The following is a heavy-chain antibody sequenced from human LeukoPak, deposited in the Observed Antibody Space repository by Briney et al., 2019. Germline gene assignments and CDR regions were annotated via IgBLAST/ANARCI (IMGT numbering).Heavy chain of an antibody. CDR2: XSAYNGNT. D-gene: IGHD3-3*01. J-gene: IGHJ4*02. Sequence: ASVKVSCKASGYTXTSYGIXWVXXXPGXXXXXMXXXSAYNGNTNYAQKLQGRVTMTTDTSTSTAYMELRSLRSDDTAVYYCASRITIFGVVFDYWGQGTLVTVSS. CDR1: GYTXTSYG. V-gene: IGHV1-18*01. CDR3: ASRITIFGVVFDY.